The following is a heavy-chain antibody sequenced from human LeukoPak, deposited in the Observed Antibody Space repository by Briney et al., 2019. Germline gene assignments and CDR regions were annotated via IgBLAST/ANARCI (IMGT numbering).Heavy chain of an antibody. CDR3: ARVATITLSYYYYYGMDV. V-gene: IGHV1-69*13. Sequence: GASVKVSCKASGGTFSSYAISWVRQAPRQGLEWMGGIIPIFGTANYAQKFQGRVTITADESTSTAYMELSSLRSEDTAVYYCARVATITLSYYYYYGMDVWGQGTTVTVSS. CDR1: GGTFSSYA. J-gene: IGHJ6*02. CDR2: IIPIFGTA. D-gene: IGHD5-12*01.